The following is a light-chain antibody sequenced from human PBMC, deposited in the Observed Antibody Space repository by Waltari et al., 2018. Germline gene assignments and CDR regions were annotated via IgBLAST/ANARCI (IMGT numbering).Light chain of an antibody. CDR3: CSFAGSSISMV. Sequence: QSALTQPASVSGSPGQSITVSCTGTSRDVGRYNLVSWYQQHPGKAPKLIIYEVSDRPSGVSYRFSGSKSGNTASLTISGLQAEDEGDYYCCSFAGSSISMVFGGGTKLTVL. CDR2: EVS. V-gene: IGLV2-23*02. J-gene: IGLJ2*01. CDR1: SRDVGRYNL.